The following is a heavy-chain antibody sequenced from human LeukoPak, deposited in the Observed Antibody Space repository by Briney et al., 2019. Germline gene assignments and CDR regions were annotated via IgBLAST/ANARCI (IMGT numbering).Heavy chain of an antibody. J-gene: IGHJ4*02. V-gene: IGHV3-53*01. CDR1: GFTVSNSY. CDR2: LYSGGGA. Sequence: AGSLRLSCAASGFTVSNSYMSWVRQAAGKGLEWVSVLYSGGGAYYTDSVRGRFTISRDSSKNTLYLQMNSLRADDTAVYYCVGQTHKDYWGQGTLVTVSS. CDR3: VGQTHKDY.